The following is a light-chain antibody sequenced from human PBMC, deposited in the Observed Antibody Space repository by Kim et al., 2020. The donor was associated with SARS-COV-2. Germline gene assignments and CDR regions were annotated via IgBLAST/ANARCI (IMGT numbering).Light chain of an antibody. Sequence: STLSASVGDRVTITCRASQGISSALAWYQQKPGKAPKLLIYDASSLESGVPSRFSGSGSGTDFTLTISSLQPEDFATYYCQQFTTFGQGTKVDIK. J-gene: IGKJ1*01. CDR1: QGISSA. CDR3: QQFTT. V-gene: IGKV1-13*02. CDR2: DAS.